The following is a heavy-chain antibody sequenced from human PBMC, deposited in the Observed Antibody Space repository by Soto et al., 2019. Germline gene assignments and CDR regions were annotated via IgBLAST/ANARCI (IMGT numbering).Heavy chain of an antibody. CDR3: ARGSLTSCSSTSCYLRTPGYGMDV. CDR1: GYTFTGYY. V-gene: IGHV1-2*04. D-gene: IGHD2-2*01. J-gene: IGHJ6*02. CDR2: SNPNSGGT. Sequence: ASVKVSCKASGYTFTGYYMHWVRQAPGQGLEWMGWSNPNSGGTNYAQKFQGWVTMTRDTSISTAYMELSRLRSDDTAVYYCARGSLTSCSSTSCYLRTPGYGMDVWGQGITVTVSS.